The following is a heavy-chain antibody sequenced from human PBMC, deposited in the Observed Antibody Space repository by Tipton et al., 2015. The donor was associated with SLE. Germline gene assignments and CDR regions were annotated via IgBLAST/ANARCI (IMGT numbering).Heavy chain of an antibody. Sequence: TLSLTCSVSGGSIGSYYWSWMRQSPGKGLEWIAYIFYGGAANYNPSLKSRVTISVDRSKNQVSLNLSSVTAADSAVYYCARADGSYFYYFMDVWGKGTTVTVSS. CDR3: ARADGSYFYYFMDV. CDR1: GGSIGSYY. CDR2: IFYGGAA. D-gene: IGHD3-10*01. J-gene: IGHJ6*03. V-gene: IGHV4-59*01.